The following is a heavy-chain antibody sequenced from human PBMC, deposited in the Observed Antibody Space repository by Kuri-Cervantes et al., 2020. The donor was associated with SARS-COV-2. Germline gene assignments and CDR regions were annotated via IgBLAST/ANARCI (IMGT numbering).Heavy chain of an antibody. D-gene: IGHD2-15*01. J-gene: IGHJ4*02. CDR1: GFTLSSYA. CDR3: AKDPHGIVVVVAAIDQ. V-gene: IGHV3-30*04. CDR2: ISYDGSNK. Sequence: GESLKISCAASGFTLSSYAMHWVRQAPGKGLEWVALISYDGSNKYYADSVKGRFTISRDNSKNTLYLQMDRLRPDDTAVYYCAKDPHGIVVVVAAIDQWGQGTLVTVSS.